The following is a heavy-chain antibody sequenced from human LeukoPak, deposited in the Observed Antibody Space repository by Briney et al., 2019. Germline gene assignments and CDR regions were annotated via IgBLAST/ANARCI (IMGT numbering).Heavy chain of an antibody. D-gene: IGHD6-25*01. CDR3: ARAPRPQAAVDP. CDR2: IIPIFGTA. V-gene: IGHV1-69*13. J-gene: IGHJ5*02. CDR1: GGTFSSYA. Sequence: SVKVSCKASGGTFSSYAISWVRQAPGQGLEWMGGIIPIFGTANYAQKFQGRVTITADESTSTAYMELSSLRSEDTAVYYCARAPRPQAAVDPWGQGTLVTVSS.